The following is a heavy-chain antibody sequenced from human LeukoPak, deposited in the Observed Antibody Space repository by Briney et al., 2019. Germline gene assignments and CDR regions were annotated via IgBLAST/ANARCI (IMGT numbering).Heavy chain of an antibody. V-gene: IGHV1-46*01. Sequence: GASVKVSCKASGYTFTSYYMHWVRQAPGQGLEWMGIINPSGGSTSYAQKFQGRVTMTRDTSTSTVYMELSSLRSEDTAVYYCARGGYCSSTSCYTRFDPWGQGTLVTVSS. CDR2: INPSGGST. D-gene: IGHD2-2*02. J-gene: IGHJ5*02. CDR1: GYTFTSYY. CDR3: ARGGYCSSTSCYTRFDP.